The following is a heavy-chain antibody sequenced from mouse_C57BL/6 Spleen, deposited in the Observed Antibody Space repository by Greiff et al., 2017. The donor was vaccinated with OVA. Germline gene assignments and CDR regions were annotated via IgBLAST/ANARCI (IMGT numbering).Heavy chain of an antibody. CDR3: ARRDQLGLYYFDY. V-gene: IGHV5-17*01. Sequence: DVMLVESGGGLVKPGGSLKLSCAASGFTFSDYGMHWVRQAPETGLEWVAYISSGSSTIYYADTVKGRFTISRDNAKNTLFLQMTSLRSEDTAMYYCARRDQLGLYYFDYWGQGTTLTVSS. CDR1: GFTFSDYG. D-gene: IGHD4-1*02. CDR2: ISSGSSTI. J-gene: IGHJ2*01.